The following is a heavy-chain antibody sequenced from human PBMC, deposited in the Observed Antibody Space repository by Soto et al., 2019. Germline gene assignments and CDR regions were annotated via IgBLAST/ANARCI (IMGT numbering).Heavy chain of an antibody. Sequence: EVQLVESGGGLVQPGGSLRLSCAASGFTFSSYGMHWVRQAPGKGLVWVSRINSDGSSTSYADSVKGRFTISRDNAKTTLYLQMNSRRAEDTAVYYCARAGYSYGYLYWGQGTLVTVSS. V-gene: IGHV3-74*01. CDR2: INSDGSST. CDR3: ARAGYSYGYLY. CDR1: GFTFSSYG. J-gene: IGHJ4*02. D-gene: IGHD5-18*01.